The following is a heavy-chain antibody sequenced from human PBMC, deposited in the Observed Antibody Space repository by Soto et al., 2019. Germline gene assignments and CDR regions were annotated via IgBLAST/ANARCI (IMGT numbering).Heavy chain of an antibody. CDR1: GFTFSSYG. Sequence: QVQLVESGGGVVQPGRSLRLSCAASGFTFSSYGMHWVRQAPGKGLEWVALILYDGKKKYYADSVKGRFTISRDNSKXXXXXXXXXXXXXXXXXXXXXXXXXXXXXXXXXXXGMDVWGQGTTVTVSS. J-gene: IGHJ6*02. V-gene: IGHV3-30*03. CDR2: ILYDGKKK. CDR3: XXXXXXXXXXXXXXXGMDV.